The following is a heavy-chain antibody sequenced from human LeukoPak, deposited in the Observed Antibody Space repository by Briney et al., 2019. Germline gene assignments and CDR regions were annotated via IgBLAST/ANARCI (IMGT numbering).Heavy chain of an antibody. J-gene: IGHJ6*03. CDR2: ISSSGSTI. CDR1: GFTFDDYG. CDR3: ARGGSSSNFYYYYYMDV. D-gene: IGHD6-13*01. Sequence: GGSLRLSCAASGFTFDDYGMSWVRQAPGKGLEWGSYISSSGSTIYYADSVKGRFTISRDNAKNSLYLQMNSLRAEDTAVYYCARGGSSSNFYYYYYMDVWGKGTTVTVSS. V-gene: IGHV3-11*04.